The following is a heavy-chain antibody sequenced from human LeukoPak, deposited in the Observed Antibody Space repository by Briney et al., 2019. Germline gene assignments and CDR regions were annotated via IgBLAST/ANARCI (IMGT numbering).Heavy chain of an antibody. CDR3: ARGYGGNSAAFDI. V-gene: IGHV3-30*03. J-gene: IGHJ3*02. Sequence: PGGSLRLSCLASGFTFRSFGMHWVRQAPGTGLEWVALISYVGSNKNYADSVKGRFTISRDNSKNILYLQMNSLRVEDTAVYFCARGYGGNSAAFDIWGQGTMVTVSS. CDR2: ISYVGSNK. CDR1: GFTFRSFG. D-gene: IGHD4-23*01.